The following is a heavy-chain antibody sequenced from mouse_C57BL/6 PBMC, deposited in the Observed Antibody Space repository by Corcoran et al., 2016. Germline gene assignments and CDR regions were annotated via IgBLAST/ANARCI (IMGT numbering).Heavy chain of an antibody. J-gene: IGHJ2*01. CDR3: ARSNYSLDY. V-gene: IGHV9-3*01. Sequence: QIQLVQSGPELKKPGETVKISCKASGYTFTTYGMSWVKQAPGKGLKWMGWINTYSGVPTYADDFKGRFAFSLETSASTAYLQINNLKNEDTATYFCARSNYSLDYWGQGTTLTVSS. CDR2: INTYSGVP. CDR1: GYTFTTYG. D-gene: IGHD2-12*01.